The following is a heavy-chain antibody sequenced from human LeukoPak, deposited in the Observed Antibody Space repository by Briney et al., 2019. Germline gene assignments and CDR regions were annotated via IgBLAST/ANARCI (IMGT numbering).Heavy chain of an antibody. J-gene: IGHJ6*02. CDR3: AKHMVRGVRAYYGMDV. D-gene: IGHD3-10*01. Sequence: GGSLRLSCAASGFTFNSYWMHWVRQAPGKGLVWVSRINSDGSTTSYADSVKGRFTISRDNAKNTLYLQMNSLRAEDTAVYYSAKHMVRGVRAYYGMDVWGQATT. V-gene: IGHV3-74*01. CDR1: GFTFNSYW. CDR2: INSDGSTT.